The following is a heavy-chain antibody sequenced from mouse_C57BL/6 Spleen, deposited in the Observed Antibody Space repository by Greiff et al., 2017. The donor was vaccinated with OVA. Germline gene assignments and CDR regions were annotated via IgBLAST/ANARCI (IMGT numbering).Heavy chain of an antibody. CDR3: AGEGDDGYSFAY. Sequence: QVQLQQPGAELVKPGASVKMSCKASGYTFTSYWITWVKQRPGQGLEWIGDIYPGSGSTNYNEKFKGKATLTVDTSSSTAYMQLSSLTSEDSAVYYCAGEGDDGYSFAYWGQGTLVTVSA. V-gene: IGHV1-55*01. D-gene: IGHD2-3*01. J-gene: IGHJ3*01. CDR2: IYPGSGST. CDR1: GYTFTSYW.